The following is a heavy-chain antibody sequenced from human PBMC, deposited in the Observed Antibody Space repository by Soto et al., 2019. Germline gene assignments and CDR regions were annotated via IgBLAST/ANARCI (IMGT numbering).Heavy chain of an antibody. Sequence: QVQLVQSGAEVKKPGASVKVSCKASGYTFTSYDINWVRQATGQGLEWMGWMNPNSGNTGYAQKFQGRVTMTRNTSISTAYMELSSLRSEDTAVYYCSRAAWGYRRKPYYFDYWGQGTLVTVSS. J-gene: IGHJ4*02. D-gene: IGHD3-16*02. CDR3: SRAAWGYRRKPYYFDY. V-gene: IGHV1-8*01. CDR1: GYTFTSYD. CDR2: MNPNSGNT.